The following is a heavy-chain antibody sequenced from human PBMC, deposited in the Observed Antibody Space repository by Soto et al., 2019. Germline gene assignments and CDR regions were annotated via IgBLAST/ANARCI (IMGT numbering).Heavy chain of an antibody. Sequence: PSETLSLTCTVSGGSISSSSYYWGWIRQPPGKGLEWIGSIYYSGSTYYNPSLKSRVTISVDTSKNQFSLKLSSVTAADTAVYYCASTVSTYYYYYLDGWGKGTTVT. D-gene: IGHD3-16*01. V-gene: IGHV4-39*01. CDR3: ASTVSTYYYYYLDG. CDR1: GGSISSSSYY. J-gene: IGHJ6*03. CDR2: IYYSGST.